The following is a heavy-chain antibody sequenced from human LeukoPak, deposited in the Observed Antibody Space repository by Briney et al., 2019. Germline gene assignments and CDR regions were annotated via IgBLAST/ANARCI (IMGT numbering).Heavy chain of an antibody. CDR1: GFTFSSYA. CDR3: AREENVSGDY. CDR2: ISGSGGST. V-gene: IGHV3-23*01. J-gene: IGHJ4*02. D-gene: IGHD6-25*01. Sequence: GGSLRLSCAASGFTFSSYAMSWVRQAPGKGLEWVSAISGSGGSTYYADSVQGRFTISKDNSKNTLYLQMNSLTAEDTAVYYCAREENVSGDYWGQGTLVTVSS.